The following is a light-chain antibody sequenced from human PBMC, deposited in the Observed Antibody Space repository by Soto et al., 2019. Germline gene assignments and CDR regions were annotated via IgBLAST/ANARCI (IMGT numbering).Light chain of an antibody. V-gene: IGKV3-20*01. CDR2: GAS. Sequence: EIVLTQSAGTLSLSPGERATVSCRASQSVSSSYLAWYQQKPGQAPRLLIYGASSRATGIPDRFSGSGSGTDFTLTISRVEPEDFAVYYCQQYGSSPLTFGGGTKVEIK. CDR3: QQYGSSPLT. CDR1: QSVSSSY. J-gene: IGKJ4*01.